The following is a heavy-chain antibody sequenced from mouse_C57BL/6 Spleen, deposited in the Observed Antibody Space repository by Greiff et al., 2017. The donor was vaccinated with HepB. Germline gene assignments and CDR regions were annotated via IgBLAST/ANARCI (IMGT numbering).Heavy chain of an antibody. J-gene: IGHJ4*01. CDR2: IYPGSGST. CDR3: ARLDGNYPHYYAMDY. CDR1: GYTFTSYW. Sequence: VKLQQPGAELVKPGASVKMSCKASGYTFTSYWITWVKQRPGQGLEWIGDIYPGSGSTNYNEKFKSKATLTVDTSSSTAYMQLSSLTSEDSAVYYCARLDGNYPHYYAMDYWGQGTSVTVSS. D-gene: IGHD2-1*01. V-gene: IGHV1-55*01.